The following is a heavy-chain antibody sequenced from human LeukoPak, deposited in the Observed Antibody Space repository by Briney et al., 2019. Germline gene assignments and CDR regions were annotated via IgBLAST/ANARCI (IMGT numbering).Heavy chain of an antibody. Sequence: PGGSLRLFCAASGFTFSDYYMSWVRQAPGKGLEWVAVISYDGSNKYYADSVKGRFTISRDNSKNTLYLQMNSLRAEDTAVYYCAKLPRQIPLKGWFDPWGQGTLVTVSS. CDR3: AKLPRQIPLKGWFDP. CDR1: GFTFSDYY. CDR2: ISYDGSNK. J-gene: IGHJ5*02. V-gene: IGHV3-30*18.